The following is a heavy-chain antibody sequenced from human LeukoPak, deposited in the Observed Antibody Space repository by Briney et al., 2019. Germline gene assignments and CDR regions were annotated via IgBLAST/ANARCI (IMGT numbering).Heavy chain of an antibody. CDR3: ASGDYYDGSGYYQFYFDF. CDR2: ISYYGGNK. CDR1: GFTFSNYA. J-gene: IGHJ4*02. D-gene: IGHD3-22*01. Sequence: GGSLSLSFAGSGFTFSNYAMHWVGPAGAKGLAGVAVISYYGGNKYYADSVKGRLTISRDNSKNTHYLQMNSMRPEDTAVYYCASGDYYDGSGYYQFYFDFWGQGTLVTVSS. V-gene: IGHV3-30-3*01.